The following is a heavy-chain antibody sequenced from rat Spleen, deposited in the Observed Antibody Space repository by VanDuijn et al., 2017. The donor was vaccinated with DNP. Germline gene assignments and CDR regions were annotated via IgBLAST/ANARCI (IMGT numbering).Heavy chain of an antibody. J-gene: IGHJ2*01. Sequence: EVKLVESGGGLVQPGRSLKLSCAASGFNFNDYWMGWVRQAPGKGLEWIASIINSGGNTYYPESVRGRFTISRDDAKNSLYLQMNSLRSEDTATYYCTIMYTTDYYYVFDYWGQGVMVTVSS. CDR2: IINSGGNT. CDR1: GFNFNDYW. D-gene: IGHD1-6*01. V-gene: IGHV5-31*01. CDR3: TIMYTTDYYYVFDY.